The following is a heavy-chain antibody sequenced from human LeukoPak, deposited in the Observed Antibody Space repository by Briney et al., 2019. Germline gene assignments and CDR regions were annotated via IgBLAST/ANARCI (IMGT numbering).Heavy chain of an antibody. V-gene: IGHV3-15*01. CDR1: GFTFNNAW. D-gene: IGHD3-16*02. Sequence: GGSLRLSCAASGFTFNNAWMSWVRQAPGKELEWVGRIKSKTDGGTTDYAAPVKGRFIISRDDSRNTLFLQMNSLKTEDTAVYYCSTFRGTYRYDYWSQGTLVTVSS. J-gene: IGHJ4*02. CDR3: STFRGTYRYDY. CDR2: IKSKTDGGTT.